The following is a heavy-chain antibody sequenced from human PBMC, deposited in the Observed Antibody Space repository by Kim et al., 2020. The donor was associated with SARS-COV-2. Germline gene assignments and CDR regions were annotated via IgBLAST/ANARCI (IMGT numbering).Heavy chain of an antibody. Sequence: YADSVKGRFTISRDNSKNTLYRQMTSLRAEDTAVYYCAKWALLAASPFDYWGQGTLVTVSS. V-gene: IGHV3-23*01. J-gene: IGHJ4*02. D-gene: IGHD2-15*01. CDR3: AKWALLAASPFDY.